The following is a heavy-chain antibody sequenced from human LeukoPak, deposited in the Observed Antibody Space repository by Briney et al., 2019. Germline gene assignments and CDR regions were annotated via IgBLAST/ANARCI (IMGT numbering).Heavy chain of an antibody. Sequence: ASVKVSCTASGGTFSSYAISWVRQAPGQGLEWMGWISAYNGNTNYAQKLQGRVTMTTDTSTSTAYMELRSLRSDDTAVYYCARDLRQDIVVVSAANWFDPWGQGTLVTVSS. J-gene: IGHJ5*02. D-gene: IGHD2-2*01. CDR2: ISAYNGNT. CDR1: GGTFSSYA. V-gene: IGHV1-18*01. CDR3: ARDLRQDIVVVSAANWFDP.